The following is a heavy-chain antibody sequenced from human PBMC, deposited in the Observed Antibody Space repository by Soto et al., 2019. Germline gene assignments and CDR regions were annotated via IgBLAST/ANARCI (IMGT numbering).Heavy chain of an antibody. D-gene: IGHD6-13*01. V-gene: IGHV3-23*01. CDR2: ISQSGSNT. CDR3: AKGVAAAGTSPLFEH. J-gene: IGHJ4*02. Sequence: EVQLLESGGNLVQPGGSLRLSCGASGFTFSSCAMTWVRQAPGKGLEWVSTISQSGSNTYFADSVKGRFTISGDNFKSTLYLQMNNLRAEDTAVYFCAKGVAAAGTSPLFEHWGQGTLVTVSS. CDR1: GFTFSSCA.